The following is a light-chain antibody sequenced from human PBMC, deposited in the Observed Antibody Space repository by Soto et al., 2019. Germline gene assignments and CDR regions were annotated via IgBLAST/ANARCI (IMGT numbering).Light chain of an antibody. V-gene: IGKV4-1*01. CDR1: QSVLYSSNNKNY. J-gene: IGKJ2*01. CDR3: QQYYSTPPHT. CDR2: WAS. Sequence: DIVMTQSPDSLAVSLGERATINCKSSQSVLYSSNNKNYLAWYQQKPGQPPKLLIYWASTRESGVPDRFSGRGSGTDFTLPISSLQAEDGAVYYCQQYYSTPPHTFGQGPSWRSN.